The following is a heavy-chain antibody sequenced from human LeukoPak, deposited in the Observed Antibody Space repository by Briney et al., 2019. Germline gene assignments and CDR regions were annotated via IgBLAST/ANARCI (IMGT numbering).Heavy chain of an antibody. CDR2: ISSNGGST. J-gene: IGHJ4*02. V-gene: IGHV3-64*01. CDR1: GFTFSSYA. Sequence: GGSLRLSCAASGFTFSSYAMHWVRQAPGKGLEYVSAISSNGGSTYYANSVKGRFTISRDNSKNTLYLQMGSLRAEDMAVYYCARGLDYGDYVGDCWGQGTLVTVSS. CDR3: ARGLDYGDYVGDC. D-gene: IGHD4-17*01.